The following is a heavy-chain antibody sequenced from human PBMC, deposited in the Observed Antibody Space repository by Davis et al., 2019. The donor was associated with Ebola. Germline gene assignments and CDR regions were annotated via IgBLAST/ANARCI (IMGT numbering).Heavy chain of an antibody. Sequence: ASVKVSCKASGYTFTSYAMHWVRQAPGQRLEWMGWINAGNGNTKYSQKFQGRVTMTRDTSISTAYMELSRLRSDDTAVYYCARSSSSGCHVDYWGQGTLVTVSS. J-gene: IGHJ4*02. V-gene: IGHV1-3*01. CDR1: GYTFTSYA. CDR2: INAGNGNT. D-gene: IGHD6-19*01. CDR3: ARSSSSGCHVDY.